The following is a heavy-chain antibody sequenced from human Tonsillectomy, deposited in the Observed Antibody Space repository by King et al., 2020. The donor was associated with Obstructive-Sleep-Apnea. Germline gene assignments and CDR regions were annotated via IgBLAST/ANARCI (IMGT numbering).Heavy chain of an antibody. CDR3: ARGPYQLVGWDY. CDR2: ISYDGSNK. Sequence: VQLVESGGGVVQPGRSLRLSCAASGFTFSSYAMHWVRQAPGKGLEWVAVISYDGSNKYYADSVKGRFTISRDNSKNTLYLQMNSLRAEDTAVYYCARGPYQLVGWDYWGQGTLVTVSS. D-gene: IGHD2-2*01. CDR1: GFTFSSYA. J-gene: IGHJ4*02. V-gene: IGHV3-30*04.